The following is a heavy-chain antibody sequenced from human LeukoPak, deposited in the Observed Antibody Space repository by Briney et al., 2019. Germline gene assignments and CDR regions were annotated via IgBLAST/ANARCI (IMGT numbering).Heavy chain of an antibody. D-gene: IGHD3-10*01. CDR2: IYYSGST. CDR1: GGSISSSSYY. CDR3: ARLRATYYYGSGSYSPPYYFDY. J-gene: IGHJ4*02. V-gene: IGHV4-61*05. Sequence: SETLSLTCTVSGGSISSSSYYWGWIRQPPGKGLEWIGYIYYSGSTNYNPSLKSRVTISVDTSKNQFSLKLSSVTAADTAVYYCARLRATYYYGSGSYSPPYYFDYWGQGTLVTVSS.